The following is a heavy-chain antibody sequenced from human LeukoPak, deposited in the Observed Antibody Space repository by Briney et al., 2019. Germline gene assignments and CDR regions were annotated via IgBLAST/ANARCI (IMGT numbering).Heavy chain of an antibody. J-gene: IGHJ4*02. CDR1: GFTFTSSA. CDR3: ASSGRYCSGGSCKNSYYFDY. Sequence: SVKVSRKASGFTFTSSAMQWVRQARGQRLEWIGWIVVGSGNTNYAQKFQERVTITRDTSTSTVYMELSSLRSEDTAVYYCASSGRYCSGGSCKNSYYFDYWGQGTLVTVSS. V-gene: IGHV1-58*02. CDR2: IVVGSGNT. D-gene: IGHD2-15*01.